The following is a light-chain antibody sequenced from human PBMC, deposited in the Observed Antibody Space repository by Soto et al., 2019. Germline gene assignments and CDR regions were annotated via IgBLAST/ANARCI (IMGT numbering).Light chain of an antibody. CDR2: AES. Sequence: EIQMTQSPSSLSASVGDRVTITCRASQFISNYVNWFQQKPGRAPTLLIFAESTLRSGVPSRFSGSGSGTDFTLNISSLQPEDFETYFCQQSSSIPWTFGRGTKVDIK. CDR3: QQSSSIPWT. J-gene: IGKJ1*01. CDR1: QFISNY. V-gene: IGKV1-39*01.